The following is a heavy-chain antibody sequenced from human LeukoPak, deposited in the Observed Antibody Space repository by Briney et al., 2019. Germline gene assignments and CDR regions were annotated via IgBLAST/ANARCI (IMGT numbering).Heavy chain of an antibody. V-gene: IGHV3-23*01. Sequence: GGSLRLSCAASGFTFSSYAMSWVRQAPGKGLEWVSATSGSGGSTYYADSVKGRFTISRDNSKNTLYLQMNSLRAEDTAVYYCARKYYDILTGYYPFDYWGQGTLVTVSS. CDR1: GFTFSSYA. CDR2: TSGSGGST. D-gene: IGHD3-9*01. CDR3: ARKYYDILTGYYPFDY. J-gene: IGHJ4*02.